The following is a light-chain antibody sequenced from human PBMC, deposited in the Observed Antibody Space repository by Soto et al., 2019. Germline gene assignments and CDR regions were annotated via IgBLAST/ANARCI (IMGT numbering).Light chain of an antibody. CDR2: RNN. J-gene: IGLJ1*01. CDR3: AAWDDRLSVYV. CDR1: SSNIGSNY. Sequence: QSAXTQPPSASGTPGQRVTISCSGSSSNIGSNYVYWYQQLPGTAPKLLIYRNNQRPSGVPDRFSGSKSGTSASLAISGLRSEDEADYYCAAWDDRLSVYVFGTGTKVTVL. V-gene: IGLV1-47*01.